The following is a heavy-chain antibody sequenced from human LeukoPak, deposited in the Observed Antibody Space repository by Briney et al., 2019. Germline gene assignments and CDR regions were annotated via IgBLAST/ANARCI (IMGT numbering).Heavy chain of an antibody. V-gene: IGHV3-7*01. J-gene: IGHJ3*02. CDR1: GFTFSSFW. Sequence: PGGSLRLSCAASGFTFSSFWMNWVRQAPGKGLEWVANIKQDGSEKYYVDSVKGRFTISRDNAKNSVYLQMNSLKAEDTAVYYCAAPPDSWGQGTMVTVSS. CDR3: AAPPDS. CDR2: IKQDGSEK.